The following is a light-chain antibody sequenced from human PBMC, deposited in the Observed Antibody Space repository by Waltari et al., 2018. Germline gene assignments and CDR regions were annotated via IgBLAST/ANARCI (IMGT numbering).Light chain of an antibody. J-gene: IGLJ2*01. Sequence: QSALTQPASVSGSPGKSTTLPCPGTSRHVGGYHIFPWYQQHPGKAPNRMIYEVSKRPSGVSNRFSGSKSGNTASLTISGLQAEDEADYYCCSYAGSSTFVFGGGTKLTVL. CDR2: EVS. CDR3: CSYAGSSTFV. V-gene: IGLV2-23*02. CDR1: SRHVGGYHI.